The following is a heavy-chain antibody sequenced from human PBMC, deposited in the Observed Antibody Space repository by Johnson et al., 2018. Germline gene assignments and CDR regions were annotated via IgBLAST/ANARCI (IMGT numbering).Heavy chain of an antibody. CDR2: IKSKTDGGTT. V-gene: IGHV3-15*01. D-gene: IGHD1-7*01. CDR3: TTTTGTSSWDAFDI. CDR1: GFTFSNAW. J-gene: IGHJ3*02. Sequence: VQLVESGGGLVKPGGSLRLSCAASGFTFSNAWMSWVRQAPGKGLEWVGRIKSKTDGGTTDYAAPVKGRFTISRDDSKNTLYLQMNSLKTEDTAVYYCTTTTGTSSWDAFDIWGQGTMVTVSS.